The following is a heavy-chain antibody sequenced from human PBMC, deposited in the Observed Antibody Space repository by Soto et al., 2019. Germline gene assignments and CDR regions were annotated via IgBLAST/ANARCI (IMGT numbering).Heavy chain of an antibody. D-gene: IGHD5-18*01. CDR3: VTPRGFSYGYFDY. V-gene: IGHV4-39*01. J-gene: IGHJ4*02. CDR2: LYYSGSTSTGSI. Sequence: LQLQESGPGLVRPSETLSLTCSVSGGSISSSVAYWGWVRQSPGKGLEWIGSLYYSGSTSTGSIYYNPSLKSRVTISVDTSKNQFSLRLTSVTAADTAVYYCVTPRGFSYGYFDYWGQGTLVTVSS. CDR1: GGSISSSVAY.